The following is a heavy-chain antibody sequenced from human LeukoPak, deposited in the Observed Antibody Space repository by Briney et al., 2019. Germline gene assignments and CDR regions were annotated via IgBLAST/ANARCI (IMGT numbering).Heavy chain of an antibody. D-gene: IGHD1-26*01. CDR2: ISAYNGNT. J-gene: IGHJ4*02. Sequence: ASVKVSCKASGYTFTIYGISWVRQAPGQGIEWMGWISAYNGNTNYPQKLQGRVTMTTDTSTSTAYMELRSLRSDDTAVYYCARCLNSGSYCYFDYWGQGTLVTVSS. CDR1: GYTFTIYG. V-gene: IGHV1-18*01. CDR3: ARCLNSGSYCYFDY.